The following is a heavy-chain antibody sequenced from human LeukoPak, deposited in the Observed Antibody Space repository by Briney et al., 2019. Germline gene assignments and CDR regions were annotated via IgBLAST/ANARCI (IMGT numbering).Heavy chain of an antibody. D-gene: IGHD2-2*01. CDR1: GGSISSYY. J-gene: IGHJ4*02. Sequence: SETLSLTCTVSGGSISSYYWSWIRQPPGKGLEWIGYIYYSGSTNYDPSFKSRVTISVVTSKNQFSLKLSSVTAADTAVYYCARQGADIVVVPAARFFDYWGQGTLVTVSS. CDR3: ARQGADIVVVPAARFFDY. V-gene: IGHV4-59*08. CDR2: IYYSGST.